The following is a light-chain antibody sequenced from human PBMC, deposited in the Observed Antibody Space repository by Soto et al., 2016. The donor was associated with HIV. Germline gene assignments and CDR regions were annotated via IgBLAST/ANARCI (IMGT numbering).Light chain of an antibody. V-gene: IGKV1-17*01. CDR2: AAS. CDR3: LQHNAYPRT. CDR1: QAIRND. J-gene: IGKJ1*01. Sequence: DIQMTQSPSSLSASVGGRVTITCRASQAIRNDLGWYQQQPGKAPKRLIYAASSLQSGVPSRFSGSGSGTEFTLTISSLQPEDFATYYCLQHNAYPRTFGQGTRVDVK.